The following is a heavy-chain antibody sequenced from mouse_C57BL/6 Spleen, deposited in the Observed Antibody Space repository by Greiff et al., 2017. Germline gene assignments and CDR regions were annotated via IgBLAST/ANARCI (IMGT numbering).Heavy chain of an antibody. CDR2: IYPGSGST. V-gene: IGHV1-55*01. Sequence: QVQLQQPGAELVKPGASVKMSCKASGYTFTSYWITWVKQRPGQGLEWIGDIYPGSGSTNYNEKFKSKATMTVDTSSSTAYMQLSSLTSEDSAVYYCARAPNDYGSSPAWFAYWGQGTLVTVSA. CDR1: GYTFTSYW. D-gene: IGHD1-1*01. CDR3: ARAPNDYGSSPAWFAY. J-gene: IGHJ3*01.